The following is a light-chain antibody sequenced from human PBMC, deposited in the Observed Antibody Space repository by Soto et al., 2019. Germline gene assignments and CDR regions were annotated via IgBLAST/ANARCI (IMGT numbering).Light chain of an antibody. CDR2: EVS. CDR1: SSDVGVYNY. Sequence: QSALTQPASVSGSPGQSITISCTGTSSDVGVYNYVSWYQQHPGKAPKLMIYEVSNRPSGVFDRFSGSKSGNTASLTISGLQAEDEADYYCGSYTTSSTVVFGGGTKLTVL. V-gene: IGLV2-14*01. CDR3: GSYTTSSTVV. J-gene: IGLJ2*01.